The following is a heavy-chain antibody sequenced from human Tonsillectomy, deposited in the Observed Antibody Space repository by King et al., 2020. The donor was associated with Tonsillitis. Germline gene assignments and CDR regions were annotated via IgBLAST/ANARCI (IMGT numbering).Heavy chain of an antibody. CDR1: GFTFDDYA. J-gene: IGHJ6*03. V-gene: IGHV3-43*02. Sequence: VQLVESGGGVVQPGGSLRLSCAASGFTFDDYAMHWVRQAPGKGLEWVSLISGDGGSTYYADSVKGRFTISRDNSKNSLYLQMNSLRTEDTALYYCANLGAKVTTGLVYYYYMDVWGKGTTVTVSS. CDR3: ANLGAKVTTGLVYYYYMDV. D-gene: IGHD4-17*01. CDR2: ISGDGGST.